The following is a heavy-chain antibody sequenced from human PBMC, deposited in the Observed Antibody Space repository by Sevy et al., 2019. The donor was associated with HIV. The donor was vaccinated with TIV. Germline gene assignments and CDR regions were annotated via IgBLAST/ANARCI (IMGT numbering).Heavy chain of an antibody. CDR1: GFTFRYHG. CDR3: AKDGGHIYIDY. D-gene: IGHD2-15*01. Sequence: GGSLRLSCAASGFTFRYHGMHWVRQAPGKGLEWLSLISIDGSNKYYADSVKGRFTISRDNAKNTVSVQMNSLRPEDTATYYCAKDGGHIYIDYWGQGILVTVSS. V-gene: IGHV3-30*18. CDR2: ISIDGSNK. J-gene: IGHJ4*02.